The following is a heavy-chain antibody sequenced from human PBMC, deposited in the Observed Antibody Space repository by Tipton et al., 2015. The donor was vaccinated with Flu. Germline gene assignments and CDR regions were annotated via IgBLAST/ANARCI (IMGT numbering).Heavy chain of an antibody. CDR3: ACKVANWGVWEPLDY. J-gene: IGHJ4*02. CDR2: LYHNGDT. V-gene: IGHV4-38-2*02. Sequence: TLSLTCTVSQYSISSSDYWGWIRKPPGRGLQWIGMLYHNGDTYHNPSFRSRATMSADTSKNQFSLKMSSVTAADTAVYYCACKVANWGVWEPLDYWGQGTLVSVSS. D-gene: IGHD7-27*01. CDR1: QYSISSSDY.